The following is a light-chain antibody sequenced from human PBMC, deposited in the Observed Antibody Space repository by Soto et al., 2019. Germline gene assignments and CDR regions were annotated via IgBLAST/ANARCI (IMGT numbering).Light chain of an antibody. CDR3: HQYGSSPPYT. CDR1: QSVSNNY. CDR2: GSS. Sequence: EVVLTQSPGTLSLSPGERATLSCRASQSVSNNYLAWYQQKPGQAPRLLIFGSSDRAPGIPDRFSGSGSGTDFTLTISRLEPEDFALYHCHQYGSSPPYTFGLGTKLEIK. V-gene: IGKV3-20*01. J-gene: IGKJ2*01.